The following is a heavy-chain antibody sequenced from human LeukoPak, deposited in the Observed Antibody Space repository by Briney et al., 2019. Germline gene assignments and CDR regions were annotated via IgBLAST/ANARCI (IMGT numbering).Heavy chain of an antibody. V-gene: IGHV5-51*01. CDR2: IYPGDSDT. Sequence: GESLKISCKGSGYSFTSYWIGWVRQMPGKGLEWMGIIYPGDSDTRYSPSFQGQVTISADKSISTAYLQWSSLKASDTAMYYCARQSPVVWGSYREFDYWGQGTLVTVSS. CDR3: ARQSPVVWGSYREFDY. J-gene: IGHJ4*02. D-gene: IGHD3-16*02. CDR1: GYSFTSYW.